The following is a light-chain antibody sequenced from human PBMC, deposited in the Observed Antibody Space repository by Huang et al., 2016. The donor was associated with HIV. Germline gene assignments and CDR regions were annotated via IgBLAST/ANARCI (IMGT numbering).Light chain of an antibody. Sequence: DLVMIQSPLSLSVTPGEAASISCRSSQSRLHGNGYNYLEWYLQKPGQSPQLLIYSGSDRAPGVPARFSASGSGTDFSLTISSVEAEDIGIYYCMQSLQTPGTFGQGTRLDIK. V-gene: IGKV2-28*01. CDR1: QSRLHGNGYNY. CDR3: MQSLQTPGT. J-gene: IGKJ5*01. CDR2: SGS.